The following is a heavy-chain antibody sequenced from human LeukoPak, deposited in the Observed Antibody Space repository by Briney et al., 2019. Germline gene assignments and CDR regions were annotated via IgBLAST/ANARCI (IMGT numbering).Heavy chain of an antibody. D-gene: IGHD2-2*01. CDR2: INPNSGGT. J-gene: IGHJ4*02. CDR1: GYTFTGYY. Sequence: ASVKVSCKASGYTFTGYYMHWVRQAPGQGLEWMGRINPNSGGTNYAQKFQGRVTMTRDTSISTAYMELSRLRSDDTAVYYCARLSFRYCSSTSCPPDYWGQGTLVTVSS. CDR3: ARLSFRYCSSTSCPPDY. V-gene: IGHV1-2*06.